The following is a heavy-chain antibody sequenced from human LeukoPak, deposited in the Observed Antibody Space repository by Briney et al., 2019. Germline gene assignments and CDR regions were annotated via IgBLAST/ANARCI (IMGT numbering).Heavy chain of an antibody. CDR3: ARQRLGELSLSR. D-gene: IGHD3-16*02. J-gene: IGHJ4*02. V-gene: IGHV1-46*01. CDR2: INPSGGST. Sequence: GASVKVSCKASGYTFTSYYMHWVRQAPGQGLEWMGIINPSGGSTSYAQKFQGRVTMTRDTSTSTVYMELSSLRSKDTAVYYCARQRLGELSLSRWGQGTLVTVSS. CDR1: GYTFTSYY.